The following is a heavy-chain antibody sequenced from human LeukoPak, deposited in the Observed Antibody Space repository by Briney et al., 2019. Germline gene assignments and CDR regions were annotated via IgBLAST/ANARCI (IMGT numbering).Heavy chain of an antibody. CDR3: ARGAPYCSGGRCMYYFDY. CDR2: TNWNGGST. D-gene: IGHD2-15*01. Sequence: GGSLRLSCAASGFTFDDYGMSWVRQAPGKGLEWVSGTNWNGGSTNYADSVKGRFTISRDNAKNSLYLQMNSLRAEDTALYYCARGAPYCSGGRCMYYFDYWGQGTLVTVSS. V-gene: IGHV3-20*04. CDR1: GFTFDDYG. J-gene: IGHJ4*02.